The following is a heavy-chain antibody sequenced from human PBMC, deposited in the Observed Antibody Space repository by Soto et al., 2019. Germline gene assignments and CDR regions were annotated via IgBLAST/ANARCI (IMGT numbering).Heavy chain of an antibody. J-gene: IGHJ2*01. V-gene: IGHV1-18*01. CDR1: GYTFTSYD. D-gene: IGHD5-12*01. CDR2: ISAYNGNT. Sequence: ASVKVSCKASGYTFTSYDISWVRQAPGQGLEWMGWISAYNGNTNYAQKLQGRVTMTTDTSTSTAYMELRSLRSDDTAVYYCARDGVHSGYDYWYFDLWGRGTLVTVSS. CDR3: ARDGVHSGYDYWYFDL.